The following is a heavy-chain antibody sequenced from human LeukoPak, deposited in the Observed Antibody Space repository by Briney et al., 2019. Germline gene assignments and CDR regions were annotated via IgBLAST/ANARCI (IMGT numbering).Heavy chain of an antibody. CDR1: GYSFTSYW. D-gene: IGHD2-2*01. Sequence: GESLKISCKGSGYSFTSYWIGRVRQMPGKGLEWMGIIYPGDSDTRYSPSFQGQVTISADKSISTAYLQWSSLKASDTAMYYCARLIRVGYCSSTSCLVYFDYWGQGTLVTVSS. V-gene: IGHV5-51*01. CDR3: ARLIRVGYCSSTSCLVYFDY. CDR2: IYPGDSDT. J-gene: IGHJ4*02.